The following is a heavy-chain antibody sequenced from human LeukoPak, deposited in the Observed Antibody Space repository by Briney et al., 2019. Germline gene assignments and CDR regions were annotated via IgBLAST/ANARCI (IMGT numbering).Heavy chain of an antibody. Sequence: GGSLRLSCAASGFTFSSYGMHWVRQAPGKGLEWVAFIRYDGSNKYYADSVKGRFTISRDNSKNTLYLQMNSLRAEDTAVYYCAKYYNWNCRGNFDYWGQGTLVTVSS. J-gene: IGHJ4*02. V-gene: IGHV3-30*02. CDR3: AKYYNWNCRGNFDY. CDR2: IRYDGSNK. CDR1: GFTFSSYG. D-gene: IGHD1-7*01.